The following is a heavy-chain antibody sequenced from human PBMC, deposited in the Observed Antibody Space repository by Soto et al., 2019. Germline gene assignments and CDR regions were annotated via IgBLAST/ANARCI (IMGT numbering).Heavy chain of an antibody. J-gene: IGHJ3*02. D-gene: IGHD4-17*01. V-gene: IGHV3-64D*06. CDR1: GFTFSSYA. CDR3: VKGLLRMTTVKVGALDI. Sequence: PGGSLRLSCSASGFTFSSYAMHWVRQAPGKGLEYVSAISSNGGSTYYADSVKGRFTISRDNSKNTLYLQMSSLRAEDTAAYYCVKGLLRMTTVKVGALDIWGQGTMVTVSS. CDR2: ISSNGGST.